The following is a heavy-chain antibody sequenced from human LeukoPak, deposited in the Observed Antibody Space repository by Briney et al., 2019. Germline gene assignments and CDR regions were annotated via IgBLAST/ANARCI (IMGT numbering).Heavy chain of an antibody. J-gene: IGHJ4*02. V-gene: IGHV3-15*01. CDR2: IKSKTDGETT. Sequence: GGSLRLSYVDSGFTFTNAWMSWVRQAPGKGLEWIGRIKSKTDGETTNYAEPVRGRFTISRDDSKSAVYLQMNSLKIEDTAVYYCTTDLGTYYHGSQRLIPIDYWGQGTLVTVSS. CDR3: TTDLGTYYHGSQRLIPIDY. CDR1: GFTFTNAW. D-gene: IGHD3-10*01.